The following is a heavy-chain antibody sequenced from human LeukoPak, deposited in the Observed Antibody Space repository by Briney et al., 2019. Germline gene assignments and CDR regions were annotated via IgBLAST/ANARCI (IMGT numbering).Heavy chain of an antibody. D-gene: IGHD1-14*01. CDR2: INPNSGGT. Sequence: GASVKVSCKASGYTFTGYYMHWVRQAPGQGLEWMGWINPNSGGTNYAQKFQGRVTITRNTSISTAYMELSSLRSEDTAVYYCARGRNLRGHNWFDPWGQGTLVTVSS. CDR1: GYTFTGYY. V-gene: IGHV1-2*02. J-gene: IGHJ5*02. CDR3: ARGRNLRGHNWFDP.